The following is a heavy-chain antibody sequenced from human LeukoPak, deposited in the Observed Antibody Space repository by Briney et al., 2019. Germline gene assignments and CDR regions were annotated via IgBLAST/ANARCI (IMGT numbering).Heavy chain of an antibody. Sequence: GGSLRLSCAASGFTFSNYWMGWVRQAPGKGLEWVSIITGTGGRYYGDSVKGRFILSRDNSKNTVYMQMSSLRAEDTATYYCAKDYCRDGNCPFPFLDSWGQGTLVTVSS. CDR1: GFTFSNYW. J-gene: IGHJ4*02. D-gene: IGHD2-15*01. V-gene: IGHV3-23*01. CDR3: AKDYCRDGNCPFPFLDS. CDR2: ITGTGGR.